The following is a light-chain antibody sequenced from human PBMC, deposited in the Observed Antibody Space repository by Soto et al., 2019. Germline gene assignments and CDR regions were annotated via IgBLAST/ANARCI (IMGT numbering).Light chain of an antibody. CDR1: QSIASDY. V-gene: IGKV3-20*01. Sequence: EIVLTQSPATLSLSPGERATLSCRASQSIASDYLAWYQQRPGQAPRILIYGASSRASGVPDRFSGSGSGTDFTLTINTLEPEDFAVYYCQQYGSSSSWTFGQGTKVEI. J-gene: IGKJ1*01. CDR3: QQYGSSSSWT. CDR2: GAS.